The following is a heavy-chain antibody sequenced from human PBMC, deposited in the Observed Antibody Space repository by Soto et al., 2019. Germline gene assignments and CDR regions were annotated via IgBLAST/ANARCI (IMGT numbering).Heavy chain of an antibody. J-gene: IGHJ3*02. CDR3: AKDQTWANYYDSSGYQYPYDGLYI. D-gene: IGHD3-22*01. CDR2: ISYDGGSQ. V-gene: IGHV3-30*18. Sequence: QMQLVESGGGVVQPGRSLRLSCAASGFTFRSYGMHWVRQAPGMGLDWVAVISYDGGSQYYADSVKGRFTISRDNSKNTLSLQMNSLRAEDTAVYYCAKDQTWANYYDSSGYQYPYDGLYIWGQGTMVTVS. CDR1: GFTFRSYG.